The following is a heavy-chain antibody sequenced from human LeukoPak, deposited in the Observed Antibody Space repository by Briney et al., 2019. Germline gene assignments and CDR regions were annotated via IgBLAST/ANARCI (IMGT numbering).Heavy chain of an antibody. CDR1: GGSFSGYY. J-gene: IGHJ4*02. CDR3: ARVIVPAAKPYYFDY. Sequence: PSETLSLTCAVYGGSFSGYYWSWIRQPPGKGLEWIGEINHSGSTNYNPSLKSRVTISVDTSKNQFSLKLSSVTAADTAVYYCARVIVPAAKPYYFDYWGQGTLVTVSS. V-gene: IGHV4-34*01. CDR2: INHSGST. D-gene: IGHD2-2*02.